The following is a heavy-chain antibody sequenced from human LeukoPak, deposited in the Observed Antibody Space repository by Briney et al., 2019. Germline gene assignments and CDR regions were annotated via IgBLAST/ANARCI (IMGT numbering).Heavy chain of an antibody. J-gene: IGHJ4*02. V-gene: IGHV4-39*01. D-gene: IGHD3-16*02. CDR3: ARQPRHYDYVWGSYRSRQFDY. CDR1: GGSISSNSYY. CDR2: IYYSGST. Sequence: SETLSLTCTVSGGSISSNSYYWGWIRQPPGKGLEWIGSIYYSGSTYYNPSLKSRVTISVDTSKNQFSLKLSSVTAADTAVYYCARQPRHYDYVWGSYRSRQFDYWGQGTLVTVSS.